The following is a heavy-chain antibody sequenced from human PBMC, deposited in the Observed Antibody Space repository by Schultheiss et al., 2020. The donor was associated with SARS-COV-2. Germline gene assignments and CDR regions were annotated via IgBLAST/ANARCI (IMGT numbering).Heavy chain of an antibody. D-gene: IGHD5-12*01. Sequence: ASVKVSCKASGYTFTSYGISWVRQAPGQGLEWMGWISAYNGNTNYAQKFQERVTITRDMSTSTAYMELSSLRSEDTAVYYCAAGVGSYVDIVATRPPGVWGQGTTVTVSS. CDR3: AAGVGSYVDIVATRPPGV. CDR1: GYTFTSYG. J-gene: IGHJ6*02. CDR2: ISAYNGNT. V-gene: IGHV1-18*01.